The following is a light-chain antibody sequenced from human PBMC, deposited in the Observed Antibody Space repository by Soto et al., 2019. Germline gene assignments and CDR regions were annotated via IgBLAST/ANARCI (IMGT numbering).Light chain of an antibody. V-gene: IGKV1-5*01. CDR1: QTISSW. CDR3: QQYYSYWT. J-gene: IGKJ1*01. CDR2: DAS. Sequence: IQLTHTPSTLSGSVGERVPITCRASQTISSWLAWYQQKPGKAPKVLIYDASSLQGGVPLRFSGSGSGTEFTLTISSLQPDDFATYYCQQYYSYWTVGQGAKV.